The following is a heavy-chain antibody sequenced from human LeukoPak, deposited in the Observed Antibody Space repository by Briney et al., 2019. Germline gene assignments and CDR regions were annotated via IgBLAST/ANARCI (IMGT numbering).Heavy chain of an antibody. CDR1: GFTFSDSY. V-gene: IGHV3-11*01. Sequence: GGSLRLSCAASGFTFSDSYMSWIRQAPGKGLEWVSYISSSGSTIYYADSVKGRFTISRDNAKNSLYLQMNSLRAEDTAVYYCARDSCSSTSCYRIGMDVWGQGTTVTVSS. J-gene: IGHJ6*02. CDR2: ISSSGSTI. D-gene: IGHD2-2*01. CDR3: ARDSCSSTSCYRIGMDV.